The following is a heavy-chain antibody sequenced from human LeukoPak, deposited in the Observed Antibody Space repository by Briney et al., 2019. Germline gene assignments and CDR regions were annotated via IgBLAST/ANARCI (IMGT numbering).Heavy chain of an antibody. V-gene: IGHV3-48*01. CDR3: ARDSYAVTAAGPDAFDI. J-gene: IGHJ3*02. D-gene: IGHD6-25*01. CDR2: ISSSSSTI. CDR1: GFTFSSYS. Sequence: GGSLRLSCAASGFTFSSYSMNWVRQAPGKGLEWVSYISSSSSTIYYADSVKGRFTISRDNSKNTLYLQMHSLRAEDTAVYYCARDSYAVTAAGPDAFDIWGQGTMVTVSS.